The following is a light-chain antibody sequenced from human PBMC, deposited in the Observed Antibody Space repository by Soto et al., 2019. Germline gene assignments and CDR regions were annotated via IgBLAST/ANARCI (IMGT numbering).Light chain of an antibody. CDR1: QSVSSY. CDR3: QQRSNWAPIT. V-gene: IGKV3-11*01. Sequence: EIVLTQSPATLSLSPGERATLSCRASQSVSSYLAWYQQKPGQAPRLLIYDASNRATGIPARFSGSGSGTAFTLTISSREPEDFAVYYCQQRSNWAPITFGQGTRLEIK. CDR2: DAS. J-gene: IGKJ5*01.